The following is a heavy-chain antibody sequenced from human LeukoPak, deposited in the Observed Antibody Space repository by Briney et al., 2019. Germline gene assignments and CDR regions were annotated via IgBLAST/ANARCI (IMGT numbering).Heavy chain of an antibody. CDR3: ARQAYGSHFDAFDI. Sequence: GESLKISCKASGYRFTTDYIGWVRQMPGKGLEWMGIIYPDNSETNYSPSFQGQVSMSVDKSITTAYLQWSSLKASDTAIYYCARQAYGSHFDAFDIWGQGTMVTVSS. D-gene: IGHD3-22*01. CDR1: GYRFTTDY. V-gene: IGHV5-51*01. J-gene: IGHJ3*02. CDR2: IYPDNSET.